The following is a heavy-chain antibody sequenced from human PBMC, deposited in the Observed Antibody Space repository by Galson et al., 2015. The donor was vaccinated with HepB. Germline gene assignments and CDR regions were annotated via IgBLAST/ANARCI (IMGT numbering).Heavy chain of an antibody. J-gene: IGHJ5*02. CDR2: IIPIFGTA. CDR1: GGTFSSYA. V-gene: IGHV1-69*13. Sequence: SVKVSCKASGGTFSSYAISWVRQAPGQGLEWMGGIIPIFGTANYAQKFQGRVTITADESTSTAYTELSSLRSEDTAVYYCASSTIPAAIYYWFDPWGQGTLVTVSS. D-gene: IGHD2-2*01. CDR3: ASSTIPAAIYYWFDP.